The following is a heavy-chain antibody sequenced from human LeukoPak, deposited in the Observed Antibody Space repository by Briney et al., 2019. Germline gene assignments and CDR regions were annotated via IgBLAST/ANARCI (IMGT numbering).Heavy chain of an antibody. J-gene: IGHJ6*03. CDR3: ARARPGYYDTRGRYYYMDV. D-gene: IGHD3-22*01. CDR1: GGSLSRSSSY. V-gene: IGHV4-39*01. Sequence: WGPLSLTCSVSGGSLSRSSSYWGWIRQPPGKGLEWNGSIYYSGSTYYNPSLKSRVTISVDTSNNQFSLKLSPVTAADTAVYYCARARPGYYDTRGRYYYMDVWGKGTTVTVPS. CDR2: IYYSGST.